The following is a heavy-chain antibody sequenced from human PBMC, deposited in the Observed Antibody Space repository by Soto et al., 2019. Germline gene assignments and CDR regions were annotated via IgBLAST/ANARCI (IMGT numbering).Heavy chain of an antibody. CDR3: AKAPDYDYIWGSYRTYVDAFDI. Sequence: PGGSLRLSCAASGFTFSSYAMSWVRQAPGKGLEWVSAISGSGGSTYYADSVKGRFTISRDNSKNTLYLQMNSLRAEDMAVYYCAKAPDYDYIWGSYRTYVDAFDISGRGTMVTVSS. CDR1: GFTFSSYA. J-gene: IGHJ3*02. V-gene: IGHV3-23*01. CDR2: ISGSGGST. D-gene: IGHD3-16*02.